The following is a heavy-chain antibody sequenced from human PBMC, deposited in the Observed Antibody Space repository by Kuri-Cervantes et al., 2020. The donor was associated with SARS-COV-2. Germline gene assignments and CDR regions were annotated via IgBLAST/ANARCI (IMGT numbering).Heavy chain of an antibody. J-gene: IGHJ2*01. CDR1: GFTFSSYW. CDR2: IKQDGSEK. Sequence: GESLKISCAASGFTFSSYWMGWVRQAPGKGLEWVANIKQDGSEKYYVDSVKGRFTISRDNAKNSLYLQMNSLRAEDTAVYYCAREGLASPIYWYFDLWGRGTLVTVSS. CDR3: AREGLASPIYWYFDL. V-gene: IGHV3-7*01. D-gene: IGHD3-16*01.